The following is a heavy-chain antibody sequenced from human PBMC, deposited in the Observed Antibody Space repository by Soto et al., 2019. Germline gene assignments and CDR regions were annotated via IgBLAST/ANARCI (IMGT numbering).Heavy chain of an antibody. CDR2: INPNSGGT. V-gene: IGHV1-2*02. Sequence: ASVKVSCKASGYTFTGFDIHWVRQAPVQVREWMVCINPNSGGTNYAQKFQGRVNMTRDTSISTAYMEMSRLRSDDTDVNCCARASALLRFLEWSNAAFDVWGQGTMVTVSS. CDR1: GYTFTGFD. J-gene: IGHJ3*01. CDR3: ARASALLRFLEWSNAAFDV. D-gene: IGHD3-3*01.